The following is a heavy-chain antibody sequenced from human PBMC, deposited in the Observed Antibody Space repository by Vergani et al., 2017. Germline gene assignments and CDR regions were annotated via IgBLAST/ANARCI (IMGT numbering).Heavy chain of an antibody. Sequence: QVQLQESGPGLVKPSQTLSLTCAVSGGSISSGGYYWSRMRQHPGKGREWIWYIYYSRSTYHNPSINIRVTISLDTSKNQFSLKLSSATDADTAVYYCGRAHLGSTIFGVVIIRFAFDSWSQGLMVTVSS. CDR3: GRAHLGSTIFGVVIIRFAFDS. V-gene: IGHV4-31*11. CDR1: GGSISSGGYY. J-gene: IGHJ3*02. D-gene: IGHD3-3*01. CDR2: IYYSRST.